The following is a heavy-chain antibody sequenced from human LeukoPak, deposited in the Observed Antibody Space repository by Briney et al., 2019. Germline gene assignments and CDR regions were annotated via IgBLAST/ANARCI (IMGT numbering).Heavy chain of an antibody. CDR3: ARASGDITYAYDY. V-gene: IGHV1-2*02. CDR1: GYTFTGYY. D-gene: IGHD3-10*01. CDR2: INPNSGGP. Sequence: ASVKVSCKASGYTFTGYYMLWVRQAPGHRLEWMGWINPNSGGPNYAQKFQGRVTMTRDTSISTAYMELSRLRSDDTAAYYCARASGDITYAYDYWGQGTLVTVSS. J-gene: IGHJ4*02.